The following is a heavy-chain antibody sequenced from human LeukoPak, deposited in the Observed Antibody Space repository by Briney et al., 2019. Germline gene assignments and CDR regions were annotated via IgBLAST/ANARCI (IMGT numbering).Heavy chain of an antibody. CDR2: IYYSGST. V-gene: IGHV4-39*01. J-gene: IGHJ4*02. D-gene: IGHD5-12*01. CDR1: GGSISGSSYY. CDR3: ARNSGYDNSYYFDY. Sequence: SETLSLTCTVSGGSISGSSYYWGWIRQPPGKGLEWIGIIYYSGSTYYNPSLKSRVTIFVDTSKSQFSLKLSSVTAADSAVYYCARNSGYDNSYYFDYWGQGTLVTVSS.